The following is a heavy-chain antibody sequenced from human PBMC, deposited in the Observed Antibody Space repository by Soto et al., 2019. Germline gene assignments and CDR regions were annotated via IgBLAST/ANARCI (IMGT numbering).Heavy chain of an antibody. V-gene: IGHV3-23*01. CDR3: AKDLNYDFWSGPIPYFQH. CDR2: ISGSGGST. D-gene: IGHD3-3*01. J-gene: IGHJ1*01. CDR1: GFTFSSYA. Sequence: PGGSLRLSCAASGFTFSSYAMSWVRQAPGKGLEWVSAISGSGGSTYYADSVKGRFTISRDNSKNTLYLQMNSLRAEDTAVYYCAKDLNYDFWSGPIPYFQHWGQGTLVTVSS.